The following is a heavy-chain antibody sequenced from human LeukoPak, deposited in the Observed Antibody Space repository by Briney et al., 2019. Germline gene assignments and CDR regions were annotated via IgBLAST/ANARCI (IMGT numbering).Heavy chain of an antibody. CDR1: GYTFTSYY. J-gene: IGHJ4*02. CDR2: INPSGGST. CDR3: ASGGDTYYYDSSGYCIDY. Sequence: GASVKVSCKASGYTFTSYYMHWVRQAPGQGLEWMGIINPSGGSTSYAQKFQGRVTMTRDTSTSTVYMELSSLRSEDTAVYCCASGGDTYYYDSSGYCIDYWGQGTLVSVSS. D-gene: IGHD3-22*01. V-gene: IGHV1-46*01.